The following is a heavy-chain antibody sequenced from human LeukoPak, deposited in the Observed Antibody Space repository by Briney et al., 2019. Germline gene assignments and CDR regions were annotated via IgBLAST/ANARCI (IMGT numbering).Heavy chain of an antibody. CDR3: AKDRQYDFWSGGIMDV. CDR1: GFPFSSYS. J-gene: IGHJ6*02. Sequence: PGGSLRLSCAASGFPFSSYSMNWVRQAPGKGLEWVSSISSSSSYIYYADSVKGRFTISRDNSKNTLYLQMNSLRAEDTAVYYCAKDRQYDFWSGGIMDVWGQGTTVTVSS. D-gene: IGHD3-3*01. CDR2: ISSSSSYI. V-gene: IGHV3-21*04.